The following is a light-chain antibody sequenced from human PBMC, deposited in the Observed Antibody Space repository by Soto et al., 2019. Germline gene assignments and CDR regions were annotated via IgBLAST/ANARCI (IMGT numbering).Light chain of an antibody. J-gene: IGLJ2*01. CDR2: EDS. CDR3: QSYDSSSVV. Sequence: NFMLTQPHSVSESPGKTVTISCTRSRGSFASNYVQWYQQRPGSVPRILIYEDSQRPTGVPDRFSGSIDSSSNSASLTISGLTTDDEADYYCQSYDSSSVVFGGGTKLTV. CDR1: RGSFASNY. V-gene: IGLV6-57*03.